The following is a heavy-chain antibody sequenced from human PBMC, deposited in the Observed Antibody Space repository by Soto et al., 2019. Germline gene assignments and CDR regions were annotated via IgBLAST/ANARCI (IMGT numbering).Heavy chain of an antibody. V-gene: IGHV3-30*18. CDR1: GFTFSSYG. J-gene: IGHJ4*02. CDR3: AKGWRITAMVNPFDY. D-gene: IGHD5-18*01. CDR2: ISYDGSNK. Sequence: GGYLRLSCAASGFTFSSYGMHWVHQAPGKGLEWVAVISYDGSNKYYADSVKGRFTISRDNSKNTLYLQMNSLRAEDTAVYYCAKGWRITAMVNPFDYWARGTLVLVSS.